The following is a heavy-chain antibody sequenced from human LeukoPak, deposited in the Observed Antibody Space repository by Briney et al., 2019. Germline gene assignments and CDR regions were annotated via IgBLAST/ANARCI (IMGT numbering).Heavy chain of an antibody. CDR3: ARTWAVGAAHFDY. D-gene: IGHD2-15*01. Sequence: SETLSLTCTVSGGSISSSSYYWGWIRQPPGKGLEWIGSIYYSGSTYYNPSLKSRVTISVDTSKNQFSLKLSSVTAADTAVYYCARTWAVGAAHFDYWGQGTLVTVSS. CDR1: GGSISSSSYY. J-gene: IGHJ4*02. CDR2: IYYSGST. V-gene: IGHV4-39*07.